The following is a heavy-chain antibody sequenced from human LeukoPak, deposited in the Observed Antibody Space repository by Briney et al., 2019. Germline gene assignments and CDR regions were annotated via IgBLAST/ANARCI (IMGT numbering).Heavy chain of an antibody. CDR2: ISSSSSTI. J-gene: IGHJ5*02. Sequence: GGSLRLSCAASGFTFSSYSMNWVRQAPGKGLEWVSYISSSSSTIYYADSVKGRFTISRDNAKNSLYLQMNSLRAEDTAVYYCARFGATVAAAFDPWGQGTLVTVSS. D-gene: IGHD3-16*01. V-gene: IGHV3-48*01. CDR3: ARFGATVAAAFDP. CDR1: GFTFSSYS.